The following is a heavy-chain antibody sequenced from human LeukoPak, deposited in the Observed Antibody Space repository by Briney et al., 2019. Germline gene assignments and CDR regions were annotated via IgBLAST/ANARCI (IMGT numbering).Heavy chain of an antibody. CDR1: GFTFSSYA. Sequence: PGGSLRLSCAASGFTFSSYAMSWVRQAPGKGLEWVSAIGGSGGSTYYADSVKGRFTISRDNSKNTLYLQMNSLRAEDTAVYYCAKVASRYYDSSGHPDHDAFDIWGQGTMVTVSS. D-gene: IGHD3-22*01. V-gene: IGHV3-23*01. J-gene: IGHJ3*02. CDR3: AKVASRYYDSSGHPDHDAFDI. CDR2: IGGSGGST.